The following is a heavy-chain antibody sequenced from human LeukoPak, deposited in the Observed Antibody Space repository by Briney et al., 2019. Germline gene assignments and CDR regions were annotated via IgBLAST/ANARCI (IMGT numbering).Heavy chain of an antibody. CDR3: ARGYYDSSGYSLPFDY. CDR1: GGSISSSSYY. Sequence: SETLSLTCTVSGGSISSSSYYWGWIRQPPGKGLEWIGSIYYSGSTHYNPSLKSRVTISVDTSKNQFSLKLSSVTAADTAVYYCARGYYDSSGYSLPFDYWGQGTLVTVSS. J-gene: IGHJ4*02. V-gene: IGHV4-39*07. D-gene: IGHD3-22*01. CDR2: IYYSGST.